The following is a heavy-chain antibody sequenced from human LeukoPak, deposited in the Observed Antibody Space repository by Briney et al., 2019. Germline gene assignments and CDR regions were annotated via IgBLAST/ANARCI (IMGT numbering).Heavy chain of an antibody. J-gene: IGHJ4*02. V-gene: IGHV1-8*01. CDR1: GYTFTSYD. CDR3: ARGAPGSYCSGGSCPYFDY. CDR2: ANPNSGHT. D-gene: IGHD2-15*01. Sequence: GASVKVSCKASGYTFTSYDINWVRKATGQGHERMGWANPNSGHTGDAQKFQGRVTMTRNTSISTAYMDLSSLRSEDTAVYYCARGAPGSYCSGGSCPYFDYWGQGTLVSVSS.